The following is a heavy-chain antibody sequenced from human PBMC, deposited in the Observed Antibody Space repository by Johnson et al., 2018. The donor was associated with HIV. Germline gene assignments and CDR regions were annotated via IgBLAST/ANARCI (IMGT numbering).Heavy chain of an antibody. V-gene: IGHV3-30*04. J-gene: IGHJ3*02. CDR3: TRDRGYGDAFDI. CDR1: DFNFNIYA. Sequence: VQLVESGGGVVQPGRSPRIYCAVSDFNFNIYAMHWVRLAPGKGLQWVAVISYDGSKKYYADSVRGRFTISRDISRNTLYLQMNSLRAEDTALYYCTRDRGYGDAFDIWGQGTMVTVSS. CDR2: ISYDGSKK. D-gene: IGHD3-10*01.